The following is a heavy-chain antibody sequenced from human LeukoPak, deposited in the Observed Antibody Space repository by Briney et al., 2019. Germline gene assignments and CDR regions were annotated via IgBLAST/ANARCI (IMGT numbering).Heavy chain of an antibody. CDR1: GGSISSSPYY. V-gene: IGHV4-39*07. Sequence: SETLSLTCTVSGGSISSSPYYWGWIRQPPGKGLEWIGSIYYSGTTHYNPSLESRVTISVDTSKNQFSLKLSSVTAADTAVYYCARDAHESYSSGGGVDYWGQGTLVTVSS. D-gene: IGHD6-19*01. CDR2: IYYSGTT. CDR3: ARDAHESYSSGGGVDY. J-gene: IGHJ4*02.